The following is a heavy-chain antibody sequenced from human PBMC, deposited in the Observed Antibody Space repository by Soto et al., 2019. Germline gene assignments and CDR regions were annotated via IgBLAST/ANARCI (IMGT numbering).Heavy chain of an antibody. D-gene: IGHD1-7*01. CDR1: GGILRRGG. J-gene: IGHJ4*02. CDR3: ARVGIGGTVFRGFLDY. CDR2: IRFDGSNE. V-gene: IGHV3-33*01. Sequence: PGGALRLPCAVPGGILRRGGIHWGRQAPGKGMEWVAIIRFDGSNEEYADSVKGRFTISRDNSKNTLYLQMNTLGAEDTAVYYCARVGIGGTVFRGFLDYWGRGSLVTVSS.